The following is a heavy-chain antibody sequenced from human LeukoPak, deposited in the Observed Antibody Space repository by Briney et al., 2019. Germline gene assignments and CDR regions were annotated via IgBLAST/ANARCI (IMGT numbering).Heavy chain of an antibody. D-gene: IGHD1-20*01. Sequence: PGGSLRLSCAASGFTFSSYAMHWVRQAPGKGLEWVAVISYDGSNKYYADSVKGRFTISRDNSKNTLYLQMNSLRAEDTAVYYCARAQQNDGITGTDDAFDIWGQGTMVTVSS. CDR1: GFTFSSYA. CDR3: ARAQQNDGITGTDDAFDI. V-gene: IGHV3-30*07. CDR2: ISYDGSNK. J-gene: IGHJ3*02.